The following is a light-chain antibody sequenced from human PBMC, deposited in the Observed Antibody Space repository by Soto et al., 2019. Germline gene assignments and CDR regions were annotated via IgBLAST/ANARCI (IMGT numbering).Light chain of an antibody. J-gene: IGKJ5*01. Sequence: EVVLTQSPATLSLSPGDRAALSCKASQSISTSLAWYQQKPGQAPRVLIYDASNRATGIPARFSGSGSGTDFTLTISSLEPEDFAVYYCQQRSNWPPITFGQGTRLEI. CDR1: QSISTS. CDR3: QQRSNWPPIT. V-gene: IGKV3-11*01. CDR2: DAS.